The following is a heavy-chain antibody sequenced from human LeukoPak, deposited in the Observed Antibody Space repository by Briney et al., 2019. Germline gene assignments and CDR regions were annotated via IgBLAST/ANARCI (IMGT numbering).Heavy chain of an antibody. J-gene: IGHJ6*02. CDR1: GYTFTGYY. V-gene: IGHV1-2*02. CDR2: INPNSGGT. Sequence: ASVKVSCKASGYTFTGYYMHWVRQAPGQGLEWMGWINPNSGGTNYAQKFQGRVTMTRDTSISTAYMELSRLRSDDTAVYYCARRAPGGTAMGMDVWGQGTTVTVSS. CDR3: ARRAPGGTAMGMDV. D-gene: IGHD5-18*01.